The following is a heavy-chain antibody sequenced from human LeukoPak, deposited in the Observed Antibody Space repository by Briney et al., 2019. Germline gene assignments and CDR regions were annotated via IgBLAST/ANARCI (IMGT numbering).Heavy chain of an antibody. J-gene: IGHJ4*02. Sequence: PGGSLRLSCAASGFTFSSYGMHWGRQAPGKGLEWVAVISYDGSNQYCADSVKGRFTISRDNSKNTLYLQMNSLRAEDTAVYFCAKDHCTSTTCYFDYWGQGTLVTVSS. CDR3: AKDHCTSTTCYFDY. CDR1: GFTFSSYG. V-gene: IGHV3-30*18. D-gene: IGHD2-2*01. CDR2: ISYDGSNQ.